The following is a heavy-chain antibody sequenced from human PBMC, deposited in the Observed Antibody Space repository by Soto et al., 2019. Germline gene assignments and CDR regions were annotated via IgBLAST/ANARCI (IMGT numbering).Heavy chain of an antibody. V-gene: IGHV4-39*01. CDR3: ARGGYCSGASCAYMGHYYYYGMDV. D-gene: IGHD2-15*01. J-gene: IGHJ6*02. CDR1: GGSIRSSNYY. CDR2: IYYSGST. Sequence: SETLSLTCTVSGGSIRSSNYYWGWIRQPPGKGLEWIGSIYYSGSTYYNPSLKSRVTISVDTSKNQFSLKLSSVTAADTAMYYCARGGYCSGASCAYMGHYYYYGMDVWGQGTTVT.